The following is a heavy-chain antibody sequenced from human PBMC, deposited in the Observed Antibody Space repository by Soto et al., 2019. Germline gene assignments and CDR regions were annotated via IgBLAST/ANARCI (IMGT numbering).Heavy chain of an antibody. D-gene: IGHD2-15*01. CDR1: GFPFSSRA. CDR2: ISGSGTIK. Sequence: EVQLLESGGGLVQPGGSLRLSCAASGFPFSSRAMRWVRQAPGKGLEWVSAISGSGTIKYYADSVKGRFTISRDTSKNTLYLQMTSLRADDPDVYDCAEWARYCSGADGRAWGQGTVVPASS. V-gene: IGHV3-23*01. J-gene: IGHJ4*02. CDR3: AEWARYCSGADGRA.